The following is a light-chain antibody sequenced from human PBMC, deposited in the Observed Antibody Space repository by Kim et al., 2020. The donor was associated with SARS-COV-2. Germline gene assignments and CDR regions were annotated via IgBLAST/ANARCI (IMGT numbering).Light chain of an antibody. CDR2: LGS. V-gene: IGKV2-28*01. J-gene: IGKJ4*01. Sequence: PASISCRARRSSLNRNGNNDIDWYLQKPGQSPQLLLYLGSRRACGVPDRFSGRGSGTDFTLEISRVEAEDVGVYYCMQVLQTPLTFGGGTKVDIK. CDR1: RSSLNRNGNND. CDR3: MQVLQTPLT.